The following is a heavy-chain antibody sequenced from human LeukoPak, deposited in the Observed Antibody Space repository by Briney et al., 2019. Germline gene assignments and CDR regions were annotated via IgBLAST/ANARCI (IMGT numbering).Heavy chain of an antibody. J-gene: IGHJ3*01. V-gene: IGHV3-66*01. CDR2: IYSDGSP. Sequence: GSLRLSCAASGFTVSSNYMSWVRQAPGKGLEWVSIIYSDGSPYYADSVKDRFTISRDDSKNTLYLQMDSLRAEDTAVYYCARGGFYAFDLWGQGTMVTVSS. CDR3: ARGGFYAFDL. D-gene: IGHD3-16*01. CDR1: GFTVSSNY.